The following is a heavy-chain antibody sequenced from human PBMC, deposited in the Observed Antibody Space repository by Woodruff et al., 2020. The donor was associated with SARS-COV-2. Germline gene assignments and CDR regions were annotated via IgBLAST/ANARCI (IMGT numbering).Heavy chain of an antibody. V-gene: IGHV4-34*01. CDR3: ARGTTFDD. J-gene: IGHJ4*02. D-gene: IGHD2-2*01. Sequence: NPSLKSRVTISVDTSKNQFSLKLSSVTAADTAVYYCARGTTFDDWGQGTLVTVSS.